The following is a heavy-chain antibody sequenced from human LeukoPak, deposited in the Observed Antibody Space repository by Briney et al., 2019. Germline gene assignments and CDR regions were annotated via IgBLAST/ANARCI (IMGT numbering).Heavy chain of an antibody. CDR1: GGTFSSYA. Sequence: ASVKVSCKASGGTFSSYAISWVRQAPGQGLEWMGWISAYNGNTNYAQKLQGRVTMTTDTSTSTAYMELRSLRSDDTAVYYCARGSPPDTAMAPDYWGQGTLVTVSS. D-gene: IGHD5-18*01. V-gene: IGHV1-18*01. CDR3: ARGSPPDTAMAPDY. CDR2: ISAYNGNT. J-gene: IGHJ4*02.